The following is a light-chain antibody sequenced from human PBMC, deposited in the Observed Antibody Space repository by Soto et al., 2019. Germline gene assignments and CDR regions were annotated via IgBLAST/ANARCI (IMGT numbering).Light chain of an antibody. CDR1: SSDVGGYNY. J-gene: IGLJ3*02. Sequence: QSVLTQPASVSGSPGQSITISCTGTSSDVGGYNYVPWYQQHPGKAPKLMIFDVTNRPSGVSNRFSGSKSGNTASLTISGLQAEDEADYYCSSYTSSRTLVFGGGTKVTVL. V-gene: IGLV2-14*03. CDR2: DVT. CDR3: SSYTSSRTLV.